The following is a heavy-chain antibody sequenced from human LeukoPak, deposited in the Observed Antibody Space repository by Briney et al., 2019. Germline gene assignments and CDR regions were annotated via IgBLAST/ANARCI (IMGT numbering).Heavy chain of an antibody. D-gene: IGHD3-22*01. Sequence: ASVKVSCKASGYTFTSYGISWVRQAPGQGLEWMGWISAYNGNTNYAQKLQGRVTMTTDTSTSTAYMELRSLRSDDTAVYYCARDSPTVGSIVVVIPPLYWGQGTLSPSPQ. CDR2: ISAYNGNT. CDR1: GYTFTSYG. J-gene: IGHJ4*02. V-gene: IGHV1-18*01. CDR3: ARDSPTVGSIVVVIPPLY.